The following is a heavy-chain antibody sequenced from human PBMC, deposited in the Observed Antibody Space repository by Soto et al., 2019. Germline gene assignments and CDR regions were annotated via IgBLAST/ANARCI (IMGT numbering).Heavy chain of an antibody. V-gene: IGHV3-23*01. CDR2: ISGSGGGT. J-gene: IGHJ5*02. Sequence: PGGSLRLSCAASGFTFSGYAMSWVGQAPGKGLEWVSAISGSGGGTYYAYSVKGQYTNNRDNSKNTLYLQMNSLRSEDTAVYYWAKSLSGRFDPWGQGTLVTVSS. D-gene: IGHD3-16*01. CDR1: GFTFSGYA. CDR3: AKSLSGRFDP.